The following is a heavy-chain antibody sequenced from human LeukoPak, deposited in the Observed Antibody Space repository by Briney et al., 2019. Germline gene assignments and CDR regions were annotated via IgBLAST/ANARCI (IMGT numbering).Heavy chain of an antibody. Sequence: ASVKVSCKASGYTFGSYYMHWVRQAPGQGLEWMGIINPSGGSTSYAQKFQGRVTMTRDTSTSTVYMELSSLRSEDTAVYYCVRGVVIPATITYWFDPWGQGTLVTVSS. CDR2: INPSGGST. CDR3: VRGVVIPATITYWFDP. V-gene: IGHV1-46*01. D-gene: IGHD2-2*01. CDR1: GYTFGSYY. J-gene: IGHJ5*02.